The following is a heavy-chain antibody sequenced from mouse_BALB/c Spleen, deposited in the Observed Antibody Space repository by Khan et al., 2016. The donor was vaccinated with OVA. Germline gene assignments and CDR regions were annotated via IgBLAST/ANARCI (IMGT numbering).Heavy chain of an antibody. J-gene: IGHJ3*01. D-gene: IGHD1-3*01. CDR3: ARGSGKQAWFAY. V-gene: IGHV5-6-5*01. CDR2: ISSGGST. CDR1: GFTFSSYA. Sequence: EVQLQESGGGLVKPGGSLKLSCAASGFTFSSYAMSWVRQTPEKRLEWVASISSGGSTYYPDSVKGRFTISRDNARNILYLKMSSLRSEDTAMYYCARGSGKQAWFAYWGQGTLVTVAA.